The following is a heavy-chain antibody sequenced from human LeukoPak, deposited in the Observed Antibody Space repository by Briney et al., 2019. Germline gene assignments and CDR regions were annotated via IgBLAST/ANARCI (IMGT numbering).Heavy chain of an antibody. D-gene: IGHD2-21*01. CDR3: AKAPVTSCRGAYCYPFDS. CDR2: ISGSGGST. V-gene: IGHV3-23*01. Sequence: GGSLRRSCAASGFTFSSYGMSWVRQAPGKGLEGVSAISGSGGSTYYVDSVKGRFTISRDNSKNTLYLQMNSLRAEDTAVYFCAKAPVTSCRGAYCYPFDSWGQGTLVTVSS. CDR1: GFTFSSYG. J-gene: IGHJ4*02.